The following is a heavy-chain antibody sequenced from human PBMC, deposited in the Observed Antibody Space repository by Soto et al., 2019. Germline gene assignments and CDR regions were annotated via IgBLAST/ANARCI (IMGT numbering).Heavy chain of an antibody. D-gene: IGHD2-8*01. Sequence: SETLSLTCSVSGGSISYNSYYWGWIRQPPGKGLEWVGGIFYTGTTYYSPSLKDRVTISVDTSKNSFSLNLTSVTAADTAVYFCERLVLVGPVDNAWGQGTLVTVSS. CDR3: ERLVLVGPVDNA. V-gene: IGHV4-39*02. CDR2: IFYTGTT. CDR1: GGSISYNSYY. J-gene: IGHJ5*02.